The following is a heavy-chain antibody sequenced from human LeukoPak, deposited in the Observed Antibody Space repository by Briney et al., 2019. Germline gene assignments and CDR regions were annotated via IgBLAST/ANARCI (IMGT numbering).Heavy chain of an antibody. CDR1: GYTFTSND. CDR2: MNPENGKT. Sequence: ASVKVSCKASGYTFTSNDINWVRQATGQGLEWMGWMNPENGKTGSAQKFQGRVTMTRNTSISTAYMELSSLGSEDTAVYHCARRHAGGWTDYWGQGTLVTVSS. CDR3: ARRHAGGWTDY. D-gene: IGHD6-19*01. J-gene: IGHJ4*02. V-gene: IGHV1-8*01.